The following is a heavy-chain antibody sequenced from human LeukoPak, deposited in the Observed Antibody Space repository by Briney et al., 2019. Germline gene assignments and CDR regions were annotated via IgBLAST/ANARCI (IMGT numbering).Heavy chain of an antibody. V-gene: IGHV7-4-1*02. CDR1: GYTFTSYA. CDR3: ARGYSGYDIHASHYYYYMDV. D-gene: IGHD5-12*01. CDR2: INTNTGNP. Sequence: ASVKVSCKASGYTFTSYAMNWVRQAPGQGLEWMGWINTNTGNPTYAQGFTGRFVFSLDTSVRTPYLQISSLKAEDTAVYYCARGYSGYDIHASHYYYYMDVWGKGTTVTVSS. J-gene: IGHJ6*03.